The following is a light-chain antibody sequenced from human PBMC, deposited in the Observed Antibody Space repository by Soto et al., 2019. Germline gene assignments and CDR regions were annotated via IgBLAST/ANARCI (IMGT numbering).Light chain of an antibody. CDR3: PSYDSSLSAGYV. Sequence: QSVLTQPPSVSGAPGQRVTISCTGSSSNIGAGYDVHWYQQLPGTAPKLLIYGNSNRPSGVPDRFSGSKSGTSASLAITGLQAEDEAVYYSPSYDSSLSAGYVFGTGTKVTVL. V-gene: IGLV1-40*01. CDR1: SSNIGAGYD. J-gene: IGLJ1*01. CDR2: GNS.